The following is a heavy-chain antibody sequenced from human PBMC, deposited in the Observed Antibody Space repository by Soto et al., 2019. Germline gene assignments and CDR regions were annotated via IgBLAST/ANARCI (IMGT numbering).Heavy chain of an antibody. CDR2: INPNSGGT. CDR3: AREKRVCSGLEDYYNDMDV. V-gene: IGHV1-2*04. D-gene: IGHD2-15*01. CDR1: GYTFTGYY. J-gene: IGHJ6*02. Sequence: GASVKVSCKASGYTFTGYYMHWVRQAPGQGLEWMGWINPNSGGTNYAQKFQGWVTMTRDTSISTAYMELSRLRSDDTAVYYCAREKRVCSGLEDYYNDMDVWGQGTTVTVTS.